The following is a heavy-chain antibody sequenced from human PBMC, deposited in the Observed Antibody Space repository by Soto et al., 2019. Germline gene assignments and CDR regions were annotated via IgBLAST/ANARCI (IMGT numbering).Heavy chain of an antibody. CDR2: INSDGSST. D-gene: IGHD6-19*01. Sequence: GGSLRLSCAASGFTFISYWMHWVRQAPGKGLVWVSRINSDGSSTSYADSVKGRSTISRDNAKNTLYLQMNSLRAEDTAVYYCGSGWYMGNWFDPWGQGTLVTVSS. CDR1: GFTFISYW. V-gene: IGHV3-74*01. CDR3: GSGWYMGNWFDP. J-gene: IGHJ5*02.